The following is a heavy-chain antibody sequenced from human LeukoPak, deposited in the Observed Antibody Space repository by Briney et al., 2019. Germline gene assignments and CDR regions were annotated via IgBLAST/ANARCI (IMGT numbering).Heavy chain of an antibody. CDR2: INHSGST. D-gene: IGHD3-22*01. CDR1: GGSFSGYY. V-gene: IGHV4-34*01. CDR3: ARGLKRVYYDSSGYYPSYFDY. J-gene: IGHJ4*02. Sequence: SETLSLTCAVYGGSFSGYYWSWIRQTPGKGLEWIREINHSGSTNYNPSLKSRVTISVDTSKNQFSLKLSSVTAADTAVYYCARGLKRVYYDSSGYYPSYFDYWGQGTLVTVSS.